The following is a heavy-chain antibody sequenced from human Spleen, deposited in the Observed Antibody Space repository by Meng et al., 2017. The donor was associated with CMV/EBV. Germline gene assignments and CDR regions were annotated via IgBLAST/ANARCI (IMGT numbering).Heavy chain of an antibody. Sequence: GGSLRLSCAASGFTFDDYAMHWVRQPPGKGLEWVSGISWNSGSAGYADSVKGRFTISRDNARTSLFLQMNSLRPEDTAFYFCAKPQFREDLTPFPFDSWGQGTLVTVSS. CDR1: GFTFDDYA. CDR2: ISWNSGSA. J-gene: IGHJ4*02. V-gene: IGHV3-9*01. D-gene: IGHD1-14*01. CDR3: AKPQFREDLTPFPFDS.